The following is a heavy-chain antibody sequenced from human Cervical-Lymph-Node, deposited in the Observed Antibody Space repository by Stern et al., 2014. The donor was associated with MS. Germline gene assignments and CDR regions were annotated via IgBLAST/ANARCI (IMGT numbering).Heavy chain of an antibody. V-gene: IGHV1-46*01. CDR3: ARVLNDYDSGSYFNPGIFDP. CDR2: LNPSGGST. CDR1: GYTFTSYY. Sequence: QLVQSGAEVKKPGASVMVSCKASGYTFTSYYIHWVRQAPGQALEWMGILNPSGGSTNYAQKFQGRVTMTRDPSTSTVYMELSSLRSEDTAVYYCARVLNDYDSGSYFNPGIFDPWGQGTLVTVSS. J-gene: IGHJ5*02. D-gene: IGHD3-10*01.